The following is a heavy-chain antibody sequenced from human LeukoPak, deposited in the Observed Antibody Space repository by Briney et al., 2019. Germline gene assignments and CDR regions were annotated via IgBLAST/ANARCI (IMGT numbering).Heavy chain of an antibody. CDR2: ISSSSSYI. J-gene: IGHJ3*02. V-gene: IGHV3-21*01. CDR3: ARDRTVVKVGSDAFDI. CDR1: GFTFSSYS. Sequence: GGSLRFSCAASGFTFSSYSMNWVRQAPGKGLEWVSSISSSSSYIYYADSVKGRFTISRDNAKNSLYLQMNSLRAEDTAVYYCARDRTVVKVGSDAFDIWGQGTMVTVSS. D-gene: IGHD4-23*01.